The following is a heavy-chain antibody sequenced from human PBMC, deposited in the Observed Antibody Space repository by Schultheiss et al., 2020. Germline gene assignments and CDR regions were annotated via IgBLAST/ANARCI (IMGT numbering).Heavy chain of an antibody. CDR1: GFTFSDYY. V-gene: IGHV3-11*06. J-gene: IGHJ3*02. D-gene: IGHD3-10*01. CDR2: ISGSSSFT. Sequence: GGSLRLSCAASGFTFSDYYMSWIRQAPGKGLEWLAYISGSSSFTNYADSVTGRFTISRDNPKNSLYLQMNTLGAEDTAVYYCARDYARRGYAFDIWGQGTVVTVSS. CDR3: ARDYARRGYAFDI.